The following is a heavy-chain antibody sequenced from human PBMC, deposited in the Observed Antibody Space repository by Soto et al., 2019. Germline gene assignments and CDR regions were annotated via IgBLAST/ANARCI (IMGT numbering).Heavy chain of an antibody. CDR1: GGSISSSSYY. CDR3: ARQGNILWFGELLPGGMDV. V-gene: IGHV4-39*01. J-gene: IGHJ6*02. D-gene: IGHD3-10*01. CDR2: IYYSGST. Sequence: SETLSLTCTVSGGSISSSSYYWGWIRQPPGKGLEWIGSIYYSGSTYYNPSLKSRVTISVDTSKNQFSLKLSSVTAADTAVYYCARQGNILWFGELLPGGMDVWGQGTTVTVSS.